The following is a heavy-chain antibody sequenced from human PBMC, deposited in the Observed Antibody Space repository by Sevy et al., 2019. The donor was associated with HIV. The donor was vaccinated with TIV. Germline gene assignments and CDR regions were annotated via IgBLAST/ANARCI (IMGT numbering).Heavy chain of an antibody. J-gene: IGHJ4*02. CDR3: SRDPPTYSSGWLTLDY. Sequence: ASVKVACKASGYTFTSYGISWVRPAPGQGHEWMGWISAYNGNANYATKLQGRVTMTTDTSTSTAYMELRSLRSDETAVYYWSRDPPTYSSGWLTLDYWGQGTLVTVSS. CDR1: GYTFTSYG. V-gene: IGHV1-18*01. CDR2: ISAYNGNA. D-gene: IGHD6-19*01.